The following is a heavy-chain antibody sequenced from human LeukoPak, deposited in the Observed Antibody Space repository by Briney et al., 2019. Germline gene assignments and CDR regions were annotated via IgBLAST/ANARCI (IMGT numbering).Heavy chain of an antibody. J-gene: IGHJ3*02. Sequence: SETLSLTCTVSGGSISSSSNYWGWIRQPPGKGLEWIGSIYYSGSTYYNPSLKSRVTISVDTSKNQFSLKLSSVTAADTAVYYCARDQKYSSGWYDTHDAFDIWGQGTMVTVSS. V-gene: IGHV4-39*07. D-gene: IGHD6-19*01. CDR2: IYYSGST. CDR3: ARDQKYSSGWYDTHDAFDI. CDR1: GGSISSSSNY.